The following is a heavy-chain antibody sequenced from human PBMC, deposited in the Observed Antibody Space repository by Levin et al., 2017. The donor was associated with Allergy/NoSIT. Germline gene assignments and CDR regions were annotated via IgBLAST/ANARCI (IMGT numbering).Heavy chain of an antibody. J-gene: IGHJ4*02. CDR1: GFTFSSYA. D-gene: IGHD2-2*02. Sequence: GESLKISCAASGFTFSSYAMSWVRLPPGKGLEWVSTILDSGTTTFYADSVKGRFTISRDNFKNTLSLQMNGLRAEDTAVYYCAPPACSASNCYRRLLDYWGRGTLVTVSS. CDR3: APPACSASNCYRRLLDY. CDR2: ILDSGTTT. V-gene: IGHV3-23*01.